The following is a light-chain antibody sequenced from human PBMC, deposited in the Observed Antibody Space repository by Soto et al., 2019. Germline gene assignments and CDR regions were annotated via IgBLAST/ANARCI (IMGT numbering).Light chain of an antibody. Sequence: DIQMTQSTSSLSASVGDRVTITCRASESISRHLNWYQQKPGKAPKILIYAASSLQNGVPSRFRGSGSGTDFTLTITNLQPEDFATYYCQQTYSTLSITFGQGTRLDI. CDR1: ESISRH. CDR2: AAS. V-gene: IGKV1-39*01. J-gene: IGKJ5*01. CDR3: QQTYSTLSIT.